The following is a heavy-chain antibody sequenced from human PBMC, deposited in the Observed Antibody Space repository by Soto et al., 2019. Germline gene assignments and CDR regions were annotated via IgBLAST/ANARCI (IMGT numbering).Heavy chain of an antibody. CDR2: IIPIFGTA. D-gene: IGHD1-7*01. J-gene: IGHJ5*02. V-gene: IGHV1-69*13. CDR1: GGTFSSYA. Sequence: SVKVSCKSSGGTFSSYAISWVRQAPGQGLEWMGGIIPIFGTANYAQKFQGRVTITADESTSTAYMELSSLRSEDTAVYYCARGYNWNYRLRGNWFDPWGQGTLVTVSS. CDR3: ARGYNWNYRLRGNWFDP.